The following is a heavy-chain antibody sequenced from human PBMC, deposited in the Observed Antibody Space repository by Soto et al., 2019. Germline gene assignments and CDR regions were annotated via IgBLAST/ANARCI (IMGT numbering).Heavy chain of an antibody. V-gene: IGHV4-59*01. CDR2: IYYIGST. D-gene: IGHD3-22*01. CDR1: GGCISRCY. CDR3: ARGGGYYDSSGPNWFDP. J-gene: IGHJ5*02. Sequence: SESLSITCTVAGGCISRCYCSWIRQRPGKGLEWIGYIYYIGSTNYNPSLKSRVTISVDTSKNQFSLKLSSVTAADTAVYYCARGGGYYDSSGPNWFDPWGQGTLVTVS.